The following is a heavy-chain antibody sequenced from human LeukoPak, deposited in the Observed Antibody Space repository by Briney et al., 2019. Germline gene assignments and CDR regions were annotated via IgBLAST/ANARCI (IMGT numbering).Heavy chain of an antibody. CDR3: AKDYEPLVGVHRWGDWFDP. V-gene: IGHV3-23*01. CDR1: GFTFSSYG. J-gene: IGHJ5*02. D-gene: IGHD1-26*01. CDR2: ISGSGGST. Sequence: GGSLRLSCAASGFTFSSYGMSWVRQAPGKGLEWVSAISGSGGSTYYTDSVKGRFTISRDNSKNTLYLQMNNLRAEDTAVYYCAKDYEPLVGVHRWGDWFDPWGQGTLVTVSS.